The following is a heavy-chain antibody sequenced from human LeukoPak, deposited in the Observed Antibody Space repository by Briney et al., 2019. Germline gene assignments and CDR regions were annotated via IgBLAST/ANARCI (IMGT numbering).Heavy chain of an antibody. CDR2: IIPIFGTA. Sequence: SVKVSCKASGGTFSSYAIIWVRQAPGQGLEWMRGIIPIFGTANYAQKFQGRVTITTDESTSTAYMELSSLRSEDTAVYYCARAPGYSGYPNWFDPWGQGTLVTVSS. D-gene: IGHD5-12*01. V-gene: IGHV1-69*05. CDR1: GGTFSSYA. CDR3: ARAPGYSGYPNWFDP. J-gene: IGHJ5*02.